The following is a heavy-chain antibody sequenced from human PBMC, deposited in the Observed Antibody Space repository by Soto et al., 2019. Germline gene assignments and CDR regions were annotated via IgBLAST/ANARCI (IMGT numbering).Heavy chain of an antibody. CDR1: GYTCTSYY. J-gene: IGHJ6*02. V-gene: IGHV1-46*01. Sequence: ASVKVSCKASGYTCTSYYMHWVRQAPGQGLEWMGIINPSGGSTSYAQRFQGRVTMTRDTSTSTVYMELSSLRSEDTAVYYCARSLITMIVVVTGGMDVWGQGTTVTVSS. D-gene: IGHD3-22*01. CDR2: INPSGGST. CDR3: ARSLITMIVVVTGGMDV.